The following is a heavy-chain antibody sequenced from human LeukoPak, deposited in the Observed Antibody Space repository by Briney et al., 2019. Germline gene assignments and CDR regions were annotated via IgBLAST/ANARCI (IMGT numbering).Heavy chain of an antibody. D-gene: IGHD2-2*01. J-gene: IGHJ5*02. CDR3: ARDTCSSTSCYVRWFDP. V-gene: IGHV4-31*03. CDR2: IYYSGST. CDR1: GGSISSGGYY. Sequence: SETLSLTCTVSGGSISSGGYYWSWIRQHPGKGLEWIGYIYYSGSTYYNPSLKSRVTISVDTSKNLFSLKLSSVTAADTAVYYCARDTCSSTSCYVRWFDPWGQGTLVTVSS.